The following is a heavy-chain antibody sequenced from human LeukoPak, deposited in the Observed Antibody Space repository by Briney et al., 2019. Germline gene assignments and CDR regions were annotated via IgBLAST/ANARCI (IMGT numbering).Heavy chain of an antibody. CDR2: IYHSGST. V-gene: IGHV4-4*02. D-gene: IGHD3-22*01. Sequence: PSETLSLTCAVSGGSISSSNWWSWVRQPPGKGLEWIGEIYHSGSTNYNPSLKSRVTISVDKSKNQFSLKLSSVTAADTAVYYCAREGPFRYDSSGYPARWFDPWGQGTLVTVSS. CDR3: AREGPFRYDSSGYPARWFDP. CDR1: GGSISSSNW. J-gene: IGHJ5*02.